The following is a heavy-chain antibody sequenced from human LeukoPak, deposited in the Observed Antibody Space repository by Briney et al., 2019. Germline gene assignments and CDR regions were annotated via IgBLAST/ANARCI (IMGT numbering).Heavy chain of an antibody. Sequence: PSETLSLTCAVYDGSFSGYYWSWIRQPPGKGLEWIGYIYYSGSTNYNPSLKSRVTISVDTSKNQFSLKLSSVTAADTAVYYCASVLRGAVAGTGWFDPWGQGTLVTVSS. D-gene: IGHD6-19*01. CDR3: ASVLRGAVAGTGWFDP. V-gene: IGHV4-59*01. CDR2: IYYSGST. CDR1: DGSFSGYY. J-gene: IGHJ5*02.